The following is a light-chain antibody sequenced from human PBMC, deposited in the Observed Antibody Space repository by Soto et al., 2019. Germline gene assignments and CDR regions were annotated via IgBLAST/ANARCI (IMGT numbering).Light chain of an antibody. CDR2: GAS. Sequence: EIMLTQSPGTLSLSPGERATLSCRASQSVSSSYLAWYQQKPGQAPRLLIYGASSRATGIPDRFSGSGSGTEFTLTISRLEPEDFAVYYCQLYGSSPPITFGGGTKVDIK. V-gene: IGKV3-20*01. CDR1: QSVSSSY. CDR3: QLYGSSPPIT. J-gene: IGKJ4*01.